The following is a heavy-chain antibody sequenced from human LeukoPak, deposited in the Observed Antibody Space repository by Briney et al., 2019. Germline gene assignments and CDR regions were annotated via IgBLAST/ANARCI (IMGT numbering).Heavy chain of an antibody. Sequence: GGSLRLSCAASGFTFSSYWMNWARQAAAKGLEWVASINHNGNVNYYVDSVKGRFTISRDNAKNSLYLQMSNLRAEDTAVYFCARGGGLDVWGQGATVTVSS. V-gene: IGHV3-7*03. CDR2: INHNGNVN. J-gene: IGHJ6*01. CDR3: ARGGGLDV. D-gene: IGHD3-16*01. CDR1: GFTFSSYW.